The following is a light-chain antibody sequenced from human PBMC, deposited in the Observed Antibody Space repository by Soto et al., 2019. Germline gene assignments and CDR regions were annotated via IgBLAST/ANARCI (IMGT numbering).Light chain of an antibody. V-gene: IGLV2-14*01. CDR3: QSYDSSLRGV. CDR2: EVT. CDR1: SGDIGSYNR. Sequence: QSALTQPASVSGSPGQSITISCTGTSGDIGSYNRVSWYQQHPGKAPKLIIYEVTDRPSGVPDRFSGSKSGASASLAITGLQAEDEADYYCQSYDSSLRGVFGGGTKLTVL. J-gene: IGLJ3*02.